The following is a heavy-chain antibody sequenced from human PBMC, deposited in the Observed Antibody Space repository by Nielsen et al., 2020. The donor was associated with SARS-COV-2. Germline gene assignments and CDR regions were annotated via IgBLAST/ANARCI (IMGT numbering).Heavy chain of an antibody. D-gene: IGHD2-15*01. V-gene: IGHV3-9*01. CDR2: ISWNSGSI. CDR3: ARRSIGSAPYYFDY. J-gene: IGHJ4*02. Sequence: SLKISCAASGFTFDDYAMHWVRQAPGKGLEWVSGISWNSGSIGYADSVKGRFTISRDNAKNTLYLQMNSLRAEDTAVYYCARRSIGSAPYYFDYWGQGTLVTVSS. CDR1: GFTFDDYA.